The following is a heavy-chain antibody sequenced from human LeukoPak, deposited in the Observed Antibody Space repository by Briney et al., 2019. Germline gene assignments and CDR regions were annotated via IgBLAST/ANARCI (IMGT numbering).Heavy chain of an antibody. Sequence: GGSLRLSCAASGFTFSSYWMHWVRQAPGKGLVWVSGTNTDGSSTVYADSVKGRFTIARDNAKNTLYLQMNSLRAEDTAVYYCYGANAEHWGQGTLVTVSS. CDR3: YGANAEH. J-gene: IGHJ1*01. D-gene: IGHD4-23*01. CDR2: TNTDGSST. V-gene: IGHV3-74*03. CDR1: GFTFSSYW.